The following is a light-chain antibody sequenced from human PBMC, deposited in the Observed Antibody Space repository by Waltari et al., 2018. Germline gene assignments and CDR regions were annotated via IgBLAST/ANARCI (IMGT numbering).Light chain of an antibody. CDR1: SSNIGSNY. CDR2: TDN. Sequence: QSLLTQPPSASGTPGQRVTISCSGSSSNIGSNYVYWYQQFPGTAPQLLIYTDNERPSGVPDRFSGSKSGTSASLAISGLRSEDEADYYCATWDDSLSGPVFGGGTKVTVL. V-gene: IGLV1-47*01. CDR3: ATWDDSLSGPV. J-gene: IGLJ2*01.